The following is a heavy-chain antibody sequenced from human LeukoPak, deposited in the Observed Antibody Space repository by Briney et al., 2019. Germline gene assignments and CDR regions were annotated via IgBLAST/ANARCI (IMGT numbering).Heavy chain of an antibody. CDR2: IFYSGST. J-gene: IGHJ3*02. V-gene: IGHV4-59*12. D-gene: IGHD3-10*01. CDR1: GGSISSYY. Sequence: SETLSLTCTVSGGSISSYYWNWIRQPPGKGLEWIGYIFYSGSTYYNPSLKSRVIISVDTSKNQFSLKLSSVTAADTAVYYCARAHITQGVVDGFDIWGQGTMVTVSS. CDR3: ARAHITQGVVDGFDI.